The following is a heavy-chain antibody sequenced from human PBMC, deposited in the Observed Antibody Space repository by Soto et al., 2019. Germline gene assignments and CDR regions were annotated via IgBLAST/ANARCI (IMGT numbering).Heavy chain of an antibody. D-gene: IGHD1-26*01. CDR1: GFTVSGNY. Sequence: EVQLVESGGGLVQPGGSLRLSCAASGFTVSGNYMSWVRQAPGKGLEWVSVIYGGGSTDYADSVKGRFTISRHNSENTLYLQMNSLRAEDTAVDYCAIVPRSGNWFDPWGQGTLVTVAS. J-gene: IGHJ5*02. CDR3: AIVPRSGNWFDP. V-gene: IGHV3-53*04. CDR2: IYGGGST.